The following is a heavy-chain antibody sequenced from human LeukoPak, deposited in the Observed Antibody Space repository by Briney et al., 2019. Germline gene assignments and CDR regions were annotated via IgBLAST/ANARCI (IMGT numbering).Heavy chain of an antibody. CDR3: AREPNAFYGSGSYYPDY. CDR2: ISAYNGNT. Sequence: GASVKVSCKASGYTFTSYGISWVRQAPGQGLEWMGWISAYNGNTNYAQKLQGRVTMTTDTSTSTAYMELRSLRSDDTAVYYCAREPNAFYGSGSYYPDYWGQGTLVTVSS. J-gene: IGHJ4*02. CDR1: GYTFTSYG. D-gene: IGHD3-10*01. V-gene: IGHV1-18*01.